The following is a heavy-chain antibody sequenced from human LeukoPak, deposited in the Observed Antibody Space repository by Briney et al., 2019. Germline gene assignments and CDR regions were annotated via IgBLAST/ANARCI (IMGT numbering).Heavy chain of an antibody. CDR2: SRNKANSYTT. V-gene: IGHV3-72*01. D-gene: IGHD6-6*01. CDR1: GFTFSDHY. J-gene: IGHJ4*02. Sequence: PGGSLRLSCAVSGFTFSDHYMDWVRQAPGKGLEWVGRSRNKANSYTTEYAASVRGRFTISRDDSRNSLFLQMNTLKSEDTAVYYCARAEMYSRSSPIFDYWGQGTLVTVSS. CDR3: ARAEMYSRSSPIFDY.